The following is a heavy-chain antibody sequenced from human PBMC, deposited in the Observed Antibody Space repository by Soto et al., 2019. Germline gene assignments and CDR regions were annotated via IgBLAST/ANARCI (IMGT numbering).Heavy chain of an antibody. Sequence: SETVPLTGTVSGGAIRSYYWSWIRQPPGKGLEWIGYIYYSGSTNYNPSLKSRVTISVDTSKNQFSLKLSSVTAADTAVYYCARTLYSYGPRFDYWGQGTLVTVSS. D-gene: IGHD5-18*01. CDR3: ARTLYSYGPRFDY. CDR2: IYYSGST. CDR1: GGAIRSYY. V-gene: IGHV4-59*01. J-gene: IGHJ4*02.